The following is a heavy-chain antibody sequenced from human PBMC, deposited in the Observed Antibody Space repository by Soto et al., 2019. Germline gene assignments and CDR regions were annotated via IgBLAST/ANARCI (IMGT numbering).Heavy chain of an antibody. CDR3: ARGLGATAKSYYYYYMDV. CDR1: GFTVSSNY. D-gene: IGHD5-18*01. V-gene: IGHV3-53*04. CDR2: IYSGGST. Sequence: GGSLRLSCAASGFTVSSNYMSWVRQAPGKGLEWVSVIYSGGSTYSADSVKGRFTISSHNSKNTLYLQMNSLRAEDTAVYYCARGLGATAKSYYYYYMDVWGKGTTVTVSS. J-gene: IGHJ6*03.